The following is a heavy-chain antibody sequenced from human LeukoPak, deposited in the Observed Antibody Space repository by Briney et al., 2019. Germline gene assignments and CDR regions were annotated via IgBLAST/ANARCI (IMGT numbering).Heavy chain of an antibody. J-gene: IGHJ4*02. V-gene: IGHV1-2*02. CDR2: INPNSGGT. D-gene: IGHD4-17*01. Sequence: GASVKVSCKASGYTFTGYYMHWVRQAPGQGLEWMGGINPNSGGTNYAQKFQGRVTMTRDTSISTAYMELSRLRSDDTAVYYCARQHDYGDYSFGYWGQGTLVTVSP. CDR1: GYTFTGYY. CDR3: ARQHDYGDYSFGY.